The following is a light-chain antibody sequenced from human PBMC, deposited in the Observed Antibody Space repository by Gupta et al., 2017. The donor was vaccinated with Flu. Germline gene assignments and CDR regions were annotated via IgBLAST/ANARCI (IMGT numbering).Light chain of an antibody. CDR2: SAS. J-gene: IGKJ1*01. CDR3: QKLYSALLT. Sequence: NYKASQSGLDSPYDANSLAWYQQKPGQPPELIIHSASTLESGVPYRFNGSGAGTDFTLTISSLQAEDVAIYYCQKLYSALLTFGHGTNVGVK. V-gene: IGKV4-1*01. CDR1: QSGLDSPYDANS.